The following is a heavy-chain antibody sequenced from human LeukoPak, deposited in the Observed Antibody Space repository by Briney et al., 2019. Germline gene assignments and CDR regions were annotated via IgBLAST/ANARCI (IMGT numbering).Heavy chain of an antibody. V-gene: IGHV3-74*01. CDR3: ARDEGSEVPTIRGFDF. CDR1: GFAFSTYW. D-gene: IGHD2-2*01. Sequence: GGSLRLSCAASGFAFSTYWIHWVRQAPGKGLVWVSSINRDGSRTYYADSVKGRFTISRDNAKNTVYLQMNSLRAEDTAMFYCARDEGSEVPTIRGFDFWGQGTLVTVSS. J-gene: IGHJ4*02. CDR2: INRDGSRT.